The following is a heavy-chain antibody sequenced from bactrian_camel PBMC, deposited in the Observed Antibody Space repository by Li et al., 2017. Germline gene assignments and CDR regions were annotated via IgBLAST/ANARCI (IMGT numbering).Heavy chain of an antibody. CDR1: GYTSSSGC. CDR3: AARKVARGSHFSLGRAPALRRDEYNF. J-gene: IGHJ4*01. V-gene: IGHV3S1*01. CDR2: IDRDGVT. D-gene: IGHD2*01. Sequence: HVQLVESGGGSVQAGGSLRLSCAASGYTSSSGCMGWFRQAPGKEREGVAGIDRDGVTKYADSVKGRFTISQDNSKNTLFLQMNVLRPEDTAMYYCAARKVARGSHFSLGRAPALRRDEYNFWGQGTQVTVS.